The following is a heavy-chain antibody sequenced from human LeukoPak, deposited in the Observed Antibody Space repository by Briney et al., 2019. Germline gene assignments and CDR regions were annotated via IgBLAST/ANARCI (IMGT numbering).Heavy chain of an antibody. Sequence: SETLSLTCTVSGGSISSGSYYWTWIRQPAGRGLEWIGRIHTSGSTGYSPSLKSRVTISLDTSKSQFSLRLSSVTAADTAVYYCTRAAKMRFLERFPFDPWGQGTLVTVSS. CDR2: IHTSGST. V-gene: IGHV4-61*02. J-gene: IGHJ5*02. CDR3: TRAAKMRFLERFPFDP. CDR1: GGSISSGSYY. D-gene: IGHD3-3*01.